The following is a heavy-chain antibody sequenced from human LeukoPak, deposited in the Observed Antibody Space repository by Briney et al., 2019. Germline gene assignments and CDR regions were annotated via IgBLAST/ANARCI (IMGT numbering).Heavy chain of an antibody. D-gene: IGHD4-11*01. CDR2: INAGNGNT. V-gene: IGHV1-3*01. Sequence: ASVKVSCKTSGYTFTSYAMHWVRLAPGQRLEWMGWINAGNGNTKYSQKFQDRVTITRDTSASTAYMELSSLRSEDTAVYFCARGPYSNYWFDLWGQGTLVTVSS. J-gene: IGHJ5*02. CDR1: GYTFTSYA. CDR3: ARGPYSNYWFDL.